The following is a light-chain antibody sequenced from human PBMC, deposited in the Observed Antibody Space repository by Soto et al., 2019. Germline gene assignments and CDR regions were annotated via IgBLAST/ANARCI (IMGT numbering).Light chain of an antibody. CDR3: QQYNNWPPLT. J-gene: IGKJ4*01. Sequence: EIVMTQSPATLSVSPGEGATLSCRASQSVSSNLAWYQQRPGQSPRLLIYGASTRATGIPARFSGSGSGTEFTLTISSLQSEDFAVYYCQQYNNWPPLTFGGGTKVDIK. CDR2: GAS. CDR1: QSVSSN. V-gene: IGKV3-15*01.